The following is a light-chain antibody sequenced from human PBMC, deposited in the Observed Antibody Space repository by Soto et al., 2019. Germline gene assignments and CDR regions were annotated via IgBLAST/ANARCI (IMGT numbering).Light chain of an antibody. J-gene: IGKJ1*01. CDR2: XXX. Sequence: EIVLTQSPATLSLSPGERATLSCRASQSVSSYLAWYQQKPGQXXGXXXXXXXXXATGITARFSGSGSGTDFTLTISSLEPEDFAVYYCQQRSNWRTFGQGTKVDIK. CDR3: QQRSNWRT. V-gene: IGKV3-11*01. CDR1: QSVSSY.